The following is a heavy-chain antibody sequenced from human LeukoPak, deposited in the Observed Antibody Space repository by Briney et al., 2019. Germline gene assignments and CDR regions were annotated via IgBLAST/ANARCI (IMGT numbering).Heavy chain of an antibody. Sequence: GGSLRLSCAASGFTFSNYGMHWVRQTPGKGLEWVAFVQNDGSDKFFADSVKGRFTVSRDNSKNTLYLQMNSLRAEDTAVYYCARDRGISYDDYYYYGMDVWGQGPTVTVSS. CDR3: ARDRGISYDDYYYYGMDV. CDR2: VQNDGSDK. J-gene: IGHJ6*02. CDR1: GFTFSNYG. V-gene: IGHV3-30*02. D-gene: IGHD3-16*01.